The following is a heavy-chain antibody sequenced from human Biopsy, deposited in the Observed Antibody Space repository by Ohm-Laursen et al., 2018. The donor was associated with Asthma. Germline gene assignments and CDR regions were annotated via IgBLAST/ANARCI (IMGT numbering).Heavy chain of an antibody. CDR1: AFTFSTYW. CDR3: AKERYYDFWSGYPI. J-gene: IGHJ3*02. CDR2: INRYGSEE. D-gene: IGHD3-3*01. Sequence: SLRLSCAASAFTFSTYWMTWVRQAPGKGLQWVATINRYGSEESYVDSVKGRFTISRDNSKNTLYLQMNSLRAEDTAVYYCAKERYYDFWSGYPIWGQGTMVTVSS. V-gene: IGHV3-7*01.